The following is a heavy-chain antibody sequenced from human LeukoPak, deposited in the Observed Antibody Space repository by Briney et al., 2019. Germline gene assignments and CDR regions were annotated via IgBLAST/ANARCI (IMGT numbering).Heavy chain of an antibody. Sequence: ASVKVSCKLSGDTLSDLSIHWVRQAPGKGLEWMGVFDPEDGETVYAQKFQGRVTVTEDTSTDTAYMEVTNLRSDDTAVYYCAMGVDRSSWYLFDYWGQGALVTVSS. V-gene: IGHV1-24*01. J-gene: IGHJ4*02. D-gene: IGHD6-13*01. CDR3: AMGVDRSSWYLFDY. CDR2: FDPEDGET. CDR1: GDTLSDLS.